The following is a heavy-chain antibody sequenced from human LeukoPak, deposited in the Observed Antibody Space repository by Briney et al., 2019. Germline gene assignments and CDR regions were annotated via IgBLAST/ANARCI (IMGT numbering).Heavy chain of an antibody. D-gene: IGHD6-13*01. V-gene: IGHV3-30*02. CDR3: AKERADPIAAAGRRVGFDY. J-gene: IGHJ4*02. Sequence: PGGSLRLSCAASGFTFSSYGMHWVRQAPGKGLEWVAFIRYDGSNKYYADSVKGRFTISRDNSKNTLYLQMNSLRAEDTAVYYCAKERADPIAAAGRRVGFDYWGQGTLVTVSS. CDR2: IRYDGSNK. CDR1: GFTFSSYG.